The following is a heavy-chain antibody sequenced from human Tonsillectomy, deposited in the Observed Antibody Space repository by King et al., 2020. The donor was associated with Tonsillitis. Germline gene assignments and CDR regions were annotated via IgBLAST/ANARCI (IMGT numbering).Heavy chain of an antibody. CDR1: GFTFSSYS. Sequence: VQLVESGGGLVQPGGSLRLSCAASGFTFSSYSMNWVRQAPGKGLEWVSYISSSSSTIYYADSVKGRFTISRDNAKNSLYLQMNSLRAEDTAVYYCARDYYYDRCGTTNVMYFWGQG. D-gene: IGHD3-22*01. V-gene: IGHV3-48*04. J-gene: IGHJ6*02. CDR2: ISSSSSTI. CDR3: ARDYYYDRCGTTNVMYF.